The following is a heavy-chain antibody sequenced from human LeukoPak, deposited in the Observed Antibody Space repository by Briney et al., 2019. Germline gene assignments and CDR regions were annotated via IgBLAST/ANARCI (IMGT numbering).Heavy chain of an antibody. CDR2: ISISSNTI. CDR3: SREAAP. CDR1: RFSFNSYN. Sequence: PGGSLRLSCAASRFSFNSYNMNWFRQGPGKGLEWVSYISISSNTIYYADSVKGRFTVSRDNAQNSLYLQMNSLRADDTAVYYCSREAAPWGQGTLVTVSS. V-gene: IGHV3-48*01. D-gene: IGHD6-13*01. J-gene: IGHJ4*02.